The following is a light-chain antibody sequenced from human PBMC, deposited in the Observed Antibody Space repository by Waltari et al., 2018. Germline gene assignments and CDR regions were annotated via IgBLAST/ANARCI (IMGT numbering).Light chain of an antibody. CDR2: GKN. CDR3: NSRDSSGDHVI. J-gene: IGLJ2*01. Sequence: SSELTQVPPVSVPLGQTVSIPCQGDSPITFSLQLYQQKPGQAPVLVIFGKNSRPSGIPDRFSGSTSGNTASLTITGAQAEDEADYYCNSRDSSGDHVIFGGGTKLTVL. V-gene: IGLV3-19*01. CDR1: SPITFS.